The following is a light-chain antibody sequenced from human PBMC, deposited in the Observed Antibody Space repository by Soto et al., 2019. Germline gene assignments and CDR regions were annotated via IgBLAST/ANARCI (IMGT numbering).Light chain of an antibody. CDR3: TRYTSYWT. CDR2: DAS. Sequence: DIQMTQSPSTLSASVGHRVTITCRASQNIARWVAWYQQKPGKAPKLLIYDASNLDSGFPSRFNGSGSGTESTITIVSLQPDDFTTDYSTRYTSYWTFGTGTKVEIK. J-gene: IGKJ1*01. CDR1: QNIARW. V-gene: IGKV1-5*01.